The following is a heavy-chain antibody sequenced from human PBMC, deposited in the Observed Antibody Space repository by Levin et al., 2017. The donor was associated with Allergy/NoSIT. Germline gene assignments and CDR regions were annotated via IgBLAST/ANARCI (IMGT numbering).Heavy chain of an antibody. Sequence: PGGSLRLSCAASGFTFSSYGMHWVRQAPGKGLEWVAVISYDGSNKYYADSVKGRFTISRDNSKNTLYLQMNSLRAEDTAVYYCAKGLGLVSFDYWGQGTLVTVSS. CDR1: GFTFSSYG. V-gene: IGHV3-30*18. J-gene: IGHJ4*02. CDR3: AKGLGLVSFDY. D-gene: IGHD3/OR15-3a*01. CDR2: ISYDGSNK.